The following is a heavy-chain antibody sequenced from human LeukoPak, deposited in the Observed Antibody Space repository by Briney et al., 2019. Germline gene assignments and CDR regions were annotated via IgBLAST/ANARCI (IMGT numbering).Heavy chain of an antibody. D-gene: IGHD3-10*01. CDR3: ARSNSGYYYMDV. CDR2: IKTDGSTT. Sequence: QPGGSLRLSCAASGFTFSTYWMHWVRQAPGKGLAWVSRIKTDGSTTTYADSVKGRFTVSRDNAKNTMYLQMNSLRAEDTAIYYCARSNSGYYYMDVWGKETTVTVSS. V-gene: IGHV3-74*03. CDR1: GFTFSTYW. J-gene: IGHJ6*03.